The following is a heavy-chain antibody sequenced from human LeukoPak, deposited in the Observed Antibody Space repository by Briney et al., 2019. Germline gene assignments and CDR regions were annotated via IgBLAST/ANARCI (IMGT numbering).Heavy chain of an antibody. CDR2: INHSGST. CDR3: ARASGLEWLPRFDY. CDR1: GGSFSGYY. J-gene: IGHJ4*02. V-gene: IGHV4-34*01. D-gene: IGHD3-3*01. Sequence: SETLSLTCAVYGGSFSGYYWSWIRQPPGKGLEWIGEINHSGSTNYNPSLKSRVTISVDTSKNQFSLKLSSVTAADTAVYYCARASGLEWLPRFDYWGQGTLVTVSS.